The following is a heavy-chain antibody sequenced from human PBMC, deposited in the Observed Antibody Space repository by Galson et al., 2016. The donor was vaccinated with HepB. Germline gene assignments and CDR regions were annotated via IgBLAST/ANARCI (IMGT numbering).Heavy chain of an antibody. CDR1: GYSFTSYC. CDR3: ARHATYYYGSGSDYYSDY. Sequence: QSGAEVKKPGESLRISCKVSGYSFTSYCISWVRQMPGKGLEWMGRIDPSDSYTNYSPSFQGHVTISADKSISTAYVQWSSLRASDTAIYYCARHATYYYGSGSDYYSDYWGQGTLLTVSS. J-gene: IGHJ4*02. CDR2: IDPSDSYT. D-gene: IGHD3-10*01. V-gene: IGHV5-10-1*01.